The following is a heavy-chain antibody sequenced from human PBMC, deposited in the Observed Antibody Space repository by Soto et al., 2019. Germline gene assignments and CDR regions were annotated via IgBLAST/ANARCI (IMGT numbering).Heavy chain of an antibody. V-gene: IGHV4-61*01. CDR1: GGSINSGCES. Sequence: SETMDLTCPVSGGSINSGCESWSWIRQAPGKGLEWIGYIYYSGSTNYNPSLKSRVTISVDTSKNQFSLKLSSVTAADTAVYYCARRWGRTFDYWGQGTLVTVSS. CDR2: IYYSGST. J-gene: IGHJ4*02. CDR3: ARRWGRTFDY. D-gene: IGHD7-27*01.